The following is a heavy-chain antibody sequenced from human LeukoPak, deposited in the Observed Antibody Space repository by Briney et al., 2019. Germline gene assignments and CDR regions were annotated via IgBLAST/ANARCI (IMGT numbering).Heavy chain of an antibody. Sequence: SETLSLTCTVSGGSISSGVYYWNWIRQHPGEGLEWIAYISYSGSTYYNPSLQSRVSISVDTSKNQFSLKLSSVTAADTAMYYCARDGGYYGSGSYYWFDPWGQGTLVTVSS. V-gene: IGHV4-31*03. CDR3: ARDGGYYGSGSYYWFDP. CDR1: GGSISSGVYY. J-gene: IGHJ5*02. D-gene: IGHD3-10*01. CDR2: ISYSGST.